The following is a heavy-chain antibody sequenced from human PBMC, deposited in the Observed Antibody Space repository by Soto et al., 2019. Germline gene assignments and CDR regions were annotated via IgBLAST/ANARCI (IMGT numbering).Heavy chain of an antibody. CDR2: IWYDGSNK. CDR3: ARVNYGDYGPVDY. D-gene: IGHD4-17*01. J-gene: IGHJ4*02. CDR1: GFTFSSYG. V-gene: IGHV3-33*01. Sequence: GGSLVVCCASSGFTFSSYGMHWVGQAPGKGLDWVAVIWYDGSNKYYADSVKGRFTISRDNSKNTLYLQMNSLRAEDTAVYYCARVNYGDYGPVDYWGQGTMVTGSS.